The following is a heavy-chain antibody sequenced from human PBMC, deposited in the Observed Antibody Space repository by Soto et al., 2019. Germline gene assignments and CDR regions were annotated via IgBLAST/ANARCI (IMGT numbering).Heavy chain of an antibody. V-gene: IGHV3-9*01. CDR1: GFTFDDYA. CDR3: AKDIDYYGSGSYKAADY. CDR2: ISWNSGSI. D-gene: IGHD3-10*01. Sequence: DVQLVESGGGLVQPGRSLRLSCAASGFTFDDYAMHWVRQAPGKGLEWVSGISWNSGSIGYADSVKGRFTISRDNAKNSLYLQMNSLRAEDTALYYCAKDIDYYGSGSYKAADYWGQGTLVTVSS. J-gene: IGHJ4*02.